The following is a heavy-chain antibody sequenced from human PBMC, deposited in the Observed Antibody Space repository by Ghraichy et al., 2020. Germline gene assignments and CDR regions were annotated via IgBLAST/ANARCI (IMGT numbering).Heavy chain of an antibody. J-gene: IGHJ5*02. CDR1: GFTFSNYW. CDR2: IKGDGNER. CDR3: ARSGSSGP. D-gene: IGHD1-26*01. V-gene: IGHV3-7*03. Sequence: GGSLRLSCEASGFTFSNYWMTWVRQAPGKGLEWVANIKGDGNERYYVDSVKGRFTISRDNARKSVHLQMNSLRVEDTAVYYCARSGSSGPWGQGTLVIVSS.